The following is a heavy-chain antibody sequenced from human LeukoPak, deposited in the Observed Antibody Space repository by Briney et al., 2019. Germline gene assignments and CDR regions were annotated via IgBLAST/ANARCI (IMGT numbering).Heavy chain of an antibody. CDR2: IYYSGST. Sequence: PSETLSLTCTVSGGSISSYYWSWIRQPPGKRLEWIGHIYYSGSTNYNPSLKSRVTISVDTSKNQFSLKLSSVTAADTAVYYCARQGRRGYSYGLDYWGQGTLVTVSS. J-gene: IGHJ4*02. V-gene: IGHV4-59*08. CDR3: ARQGRRGYSYGLDY. CDR1: GGSISSYY. D-gene: IGHD5-18*01.